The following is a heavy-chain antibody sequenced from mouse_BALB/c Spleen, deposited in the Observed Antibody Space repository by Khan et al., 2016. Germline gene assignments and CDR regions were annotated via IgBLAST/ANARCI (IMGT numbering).Heavy chain of an antibody. V-gene: IGHV14-3*02. CDR2: IYPATGNT. J-gene: IGHJ3*01. Sequence: VQLQQSGAELVKPGASVKLSCTASGFNIKDTYMHWVKQRPEQGLEWIGRIYPATGNTKYDPKFQGKATLTADTSSNTAYLQLRSLTSADSAVFYCARSPYGYDGGFAYWGQGTLVTVSA. CDR1: GFNIKDTY. CDR3: ARSPYGYDGGFAY. D-gene: IGHD2-2*01.